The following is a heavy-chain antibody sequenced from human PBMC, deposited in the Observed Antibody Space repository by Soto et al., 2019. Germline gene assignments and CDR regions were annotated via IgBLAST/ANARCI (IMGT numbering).Heavy chain of an antibody. CDR3: ARGVRGSGYYYLGSWFDP. D-gene: IGHD3-22*01. V-gene: IGHV3-23*01. CDR2: ITGSGAST. CDR1: GFNFSKHV. J-gene: IGHJ5*02. Sequence: PGGSLRLSCAASGFNFSKHVINWVRQAPGKGLEWVSEITGSGASTYYADSVKGRFTISRDNAKNSLYLQMNSLRAEDTAVYYCARGVRGSGYYYLGSWFDPWGQGTLVTVSS.